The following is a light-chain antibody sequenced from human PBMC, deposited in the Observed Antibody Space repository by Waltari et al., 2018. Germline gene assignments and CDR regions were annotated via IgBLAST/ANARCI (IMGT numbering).Light chain of an antibody. J-gene: IGKJ4*01. V-gene: IGKV1-33*01. CDR2: DAS. CDR1: EDISNY. CDR3: LQYDSLPLT. Sequence: DIQLTQSPPSLSASLEERVTITCRATEDISNYLNWFQQKPGRVPQLLIYDASKVETGVPSRFSGSGSGTDFSFTISSLQPEDVATYYCLQYDSLPLTFGGGTRVELK.